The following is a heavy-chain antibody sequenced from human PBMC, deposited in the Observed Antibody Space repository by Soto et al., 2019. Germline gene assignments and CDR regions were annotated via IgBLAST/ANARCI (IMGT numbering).Heavy chain of an antibody. Sequence: GESLKLSCNASGYAFTNYWISWVRQKPGQGLEWMGRIDPSDSRTKYSPSFDGHVTISIDKSISAAFLQWSSLKASDTAMYYCARYSVVAHSYSFDDWGQGTLVTVSA. V-gene: IGHV5-10-1*01. CDR1: GYAFTNYW. CDR3: ARYSVVAHSYSFDD. D-gene: IGHD2-15*01. CDR2: IDPSDSRT. J-gene: IGHJ4*02.